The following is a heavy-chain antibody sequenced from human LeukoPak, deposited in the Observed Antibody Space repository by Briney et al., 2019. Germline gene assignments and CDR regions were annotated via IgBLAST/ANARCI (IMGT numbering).Heavy chain of an antibody. V-gene: IGHV1-8*02. CDR2: MNPNSGNT. CDR1: GYTFTSYG. CDR3: ARGPGGSYGLNY. J-gene: IGHJ4*02. D-gene: IGHD1-26*01. Sequence: ASVKVSCKASGYTFTSYGINWVRQATGQGLEWMGWMNPNSGNTGYAQKFQGRVTMTRNTSISTAYMELSSLRSEDTAVYYCARGPGGSYGLNYWGQGTLVTVSS.